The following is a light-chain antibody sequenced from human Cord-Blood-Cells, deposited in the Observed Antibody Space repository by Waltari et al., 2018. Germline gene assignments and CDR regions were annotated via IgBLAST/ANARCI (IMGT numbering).Light chain of an antibody. CDR3: QQSYSTPYS. J-gene: IGKJ2*03. CDR1: QSISSY. CDR2: AAS. Sequence: DIQMNQSPSSLSGSVGERIPIPCRASQSISSYLNWYQQKPGKAPKLLIYAASSLQSGVPSRFSGSGSGTDFTLTISSLQPEDFATYYCQQSYSTPYSFGQGTKLEIK. V-gene: IGKV1-39*01.